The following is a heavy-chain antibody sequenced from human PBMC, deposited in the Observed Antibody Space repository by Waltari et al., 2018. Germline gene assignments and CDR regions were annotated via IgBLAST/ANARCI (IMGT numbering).Heavy chain of an antibody. CDR1: GFSLSGYS. CDR3: ARTWRENTFDS. J-gene: IGHJ3*02. V-gene: IGHV3-48*03. Sequence: EVQLVESGGGLVQPGGSLRLSCAASGFSLSGYSMSWVRQTAGKGLEWLAFAGVDGTTMYYADSVKGRFTISRDIRENSVYLQMNSLRVEDTGLFYCARTWRENTFDSWGQGTMVTVSS. D-gene: IGHD2-2*02. CDR2: AGVDGTTM.